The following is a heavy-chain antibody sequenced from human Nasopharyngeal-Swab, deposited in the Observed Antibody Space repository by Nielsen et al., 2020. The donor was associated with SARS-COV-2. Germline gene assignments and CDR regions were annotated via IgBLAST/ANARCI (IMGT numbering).Heavy chain of an antibody. CDR1: GFTFSSYG. CDR3: AKDRIVVVTVWYYFDY. V-gene: IGHV3-30*18. Sequence: GGSLTLSCAASGFTFSSYGMHWVRQAPGKGLEWVAVISYDGSNKYYADSVKGRFTISRDNSKNTLYLQMNSLRAEDTAVYYCAKDRIVVVTVWYYFDYWGQGTLVTVSS. CDR2: ISYDGSNK. D-gene: IGHD2-21*02. J-gene: IGHJ4*02.